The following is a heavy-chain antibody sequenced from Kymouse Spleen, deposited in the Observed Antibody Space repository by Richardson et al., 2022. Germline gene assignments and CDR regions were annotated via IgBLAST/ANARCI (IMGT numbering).Heavy chain of an antibody. CDR1: GFTFSNAW. J-gene: IGHJ5*02. CDR2: IKSKTDGGTT. D-gene: IGHD2-21*02. Sequence: EVQLVESGGGLVKPGGSLRLSCAASGFTFSNAWMSWVRQAPGKGLEWVGRIKSKTDGGTTDYAAPVKGRFTISRDDSKNTLYLQMNSLKTEDTAVYYCTTGHIVVVGWFDPWGQGTLVTVSS. CDR3: TTGHIVVVGWFDP. V-gene: IGHV3-15*01.